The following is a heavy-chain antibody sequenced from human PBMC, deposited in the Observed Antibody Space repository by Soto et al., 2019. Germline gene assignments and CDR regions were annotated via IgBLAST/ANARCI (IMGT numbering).Heavy chain of an antibody. Sequence: QHQLQESGPGLVKPSETLSLTCTVSGGSISTSNYYWGWIRQPPGMGLEWIGSIYYSGSTYHNPSLKSRVTISIDTSKNQFSLKLSFVTAADTAVYYCARQKFYAMDVWGHGTTVTVSS. CDR2: IYYSGST. CDR3: ARQKFYAMDV. V-gene: IGHV4-39*01. CDR1: GGSISTSNYY. J-gene: IGHJ6*02.